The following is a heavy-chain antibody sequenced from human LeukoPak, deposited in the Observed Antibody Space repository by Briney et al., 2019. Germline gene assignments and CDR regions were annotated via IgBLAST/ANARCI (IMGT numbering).Heavy chain of an antibody. J-gene: IGHJ4*02. CDR1: GGSISSYY. D-gene: IGHD6-13*01. CDR3: ARTAIAAAGSKAPYFDY. CDR2: IYTSGST. Sequence: PSETLSLTCTVSGGSISSYYWSWIRQPAGKGLEWIGRIYTSGSTNYNPSLKSRVTMSVDTSKNQFSLKVSSVTAADTAVYYCARTAIAAAGSKAPYFDYWGQGTLVTVSS. V-gene: IGHV4-4*07.